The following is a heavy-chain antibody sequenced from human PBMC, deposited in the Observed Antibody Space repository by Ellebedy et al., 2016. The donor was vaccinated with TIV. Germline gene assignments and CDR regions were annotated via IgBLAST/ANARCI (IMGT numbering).Heavy chain of an antibody. Sequence: GESLKISCVASGFTFSGYWMSWVRQAPGKGLEWVSYITNTGSTTYYADSVKGRFTVARDNSMTKLYLKMNSLRAEETAVNYCARDLDKSSGWYGGAAYWGQGTLVTVSS. CDR3: ARDLDKSSGWYGGAAY. D-gene: IGHD6-19*01. CDR1: GFTFSGYW. V-gene: IGHV3-48*01. J-gene: IGHJ4*02. CDR2: ITNTGSTT.